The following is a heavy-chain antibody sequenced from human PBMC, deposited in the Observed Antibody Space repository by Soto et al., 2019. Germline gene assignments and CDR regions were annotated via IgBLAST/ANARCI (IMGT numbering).Heavy chain of an antibody. V-gene: IGHV1-18*01. J-gene: IGHJ6*02. D-gene: IGHD2-15*01. CDR1: GDPFSTHP. CDR2: INPYNGNT. CDR3: AKLGYCGGGSCPYGMYV. Sequence: ASVKVSCKASGDPFSTHPIMWVRQAPGQGLEWVGWINPYNGNTNYAQKVKDRVALTTDTSTSTVYMELRSLRSDDSAIYYCAKLGYCGGGSCPYGMYVWGQGTTVTVSS.